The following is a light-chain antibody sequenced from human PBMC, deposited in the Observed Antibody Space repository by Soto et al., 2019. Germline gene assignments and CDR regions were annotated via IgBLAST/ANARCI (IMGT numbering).Light chain of an antibody. CDR3: QTWDTDIVV. Sequence: QAVVTQSPSASASLGASVKLTCTLSSGHSSNAVAWHQQQPEKGPRYLMKVNNDGSHNKGDRVPDRFSGSSSGAERYLTISSLQSEDEAEYYCQTWDTDIVVFGGGTQLTVL. CDR2: VNNDGSH. CDR1: SGHSSNA. J-gene: IGLJ7*01. V-gene: IGLV4-69*01.